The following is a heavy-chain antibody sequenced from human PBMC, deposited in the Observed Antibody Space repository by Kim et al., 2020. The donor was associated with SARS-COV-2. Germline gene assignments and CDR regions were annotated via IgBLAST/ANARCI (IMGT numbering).Heavy chain of an antibody. Sequence: NYAQKFQGRVTMTRDTSISTAYMELSRLRSDDTAVYYCARDRGYSYGFDYWGQGTLVTVSS. CDR3: ARDRGYSYGFDY. D-gene: IGHD5-18*01. V-gene: IGHV1-2*02. J-gene: IGHJ4*02.